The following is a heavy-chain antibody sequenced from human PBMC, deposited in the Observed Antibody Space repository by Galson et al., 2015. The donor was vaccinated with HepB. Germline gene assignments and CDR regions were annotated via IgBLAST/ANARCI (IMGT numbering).Heavy chain of an antibody. D-gene: IGHD3-3*01. Sequence: SVKVSCKGSGFTFIGYYIHWVRQAPGQGLEWLGRINPNGGATTYAQKFQGRVTLTRTTSRKTAYMELTSLKPDDSAVSYCARDLRPTNFGVFTLDSWGQGSLVTVSS. CDR1: GFTFIGYY. CDR2: INPNGGAT. V-gene: IGHV1-2*06. CDR3: ARDLRPTNFGVFTLDS. J-gene: IGHJ4*02.